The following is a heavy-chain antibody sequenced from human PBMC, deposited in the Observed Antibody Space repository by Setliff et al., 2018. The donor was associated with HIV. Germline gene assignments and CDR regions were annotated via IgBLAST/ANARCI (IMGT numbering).Heavy chain of an antibody. CDR2: FSYNGGR. Sequence: SETLSLTCTVSGDSVSTRNSFWGWIRHPPGKGLEWIGSFSYNGGRRYTPSLKSRVTISADMSKNQFSLNLNSVTAADTAVYYCVKHVDSDFSGDPDWFDPWGQGIPVTVSS. CDR1: GDSVSTRNSF. J-gene: IGHJ5*02. CDR3: VKHVDSDFSGDPDWFDP. D-gene: IGHD2-15*01. V-gene: IGHV4-39*01.